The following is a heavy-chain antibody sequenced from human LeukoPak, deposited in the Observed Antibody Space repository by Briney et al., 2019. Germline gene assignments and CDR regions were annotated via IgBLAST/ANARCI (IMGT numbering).Heavy chain of an antibody. Sequence: PGGSLRLSCAASGFTVSSNYMSWVRQAPGKGLEWVSAISSGGNTYYADSVKGGFTISRDSSKNTLYLQMNSLRAEDTAVYYCARGYNYALILWGQGTLVTVSS. CDR3: ARGYNYALIL. CDR2: ISSGGNT. D-gene: IGHD5-18*01. J-gene: IGHJ4*02. V-gene: IGHV3-66*01. CDR1: GFTVSSNY.